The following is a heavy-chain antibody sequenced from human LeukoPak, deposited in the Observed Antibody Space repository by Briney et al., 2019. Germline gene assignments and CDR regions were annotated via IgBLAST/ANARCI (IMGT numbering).Heavy chain of an antibody. D-gene: IGHD4-23*01. CDR3: ARSGMWGGNPPH. Sequence: PSETLSLTCTASGGSISSESYYWSWIRQPAGKGLEWIGRIYTSGSTSYNPSLKSRVTISVDTSRNQFSLKLSSVTAADTAVYYCARSGMWGGNPPHWGQGTLVTVSS. V-gene: IGHV4-61*02. CDR2: IYTSGST. J-gene: IGHJ4*02. CDR1: GGSISSESYY.